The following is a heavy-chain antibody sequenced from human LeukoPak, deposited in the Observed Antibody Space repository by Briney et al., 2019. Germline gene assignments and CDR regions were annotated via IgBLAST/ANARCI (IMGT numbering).Heavy chain of an antibody. CDR3: ARDLGYYGMDV. D-gene: IGHD3-16*01. Sequence: GGSPRLSCAASGFTFSNYTMNWVRQAPGKGVEWVSSISSSSSYIYYADSVKGRFTISRDNAKNSLYLQMNSLRAEDTAVYYCARDLGYYGMDVWGQGTTVTVSS. CDR1: GFTFSNYT. V-gene: IGHV3-21*01. CDR2: ISSSSSYI. J-gene: IGHJ6*02.